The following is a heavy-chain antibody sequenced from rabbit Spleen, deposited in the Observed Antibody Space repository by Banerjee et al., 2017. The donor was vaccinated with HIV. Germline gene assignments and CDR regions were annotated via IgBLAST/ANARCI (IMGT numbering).Heavy chain of an antibody. CDR3: ARDLVAVIGWNFNL. V-gene: IGHV1S45*01. D-gene: IGHD1-1*01. CDR2: IYTGGGNT. J-gene: IGHJ4*01. CDR1: GFSFSNKAV. Sequence: QEQLVEYGGDLVQPEGSLTLTCKASGFSFSNKAVMCWVRQAPGKGLEWIACIYTGGGNTWYASWAKGRFTSSKTSSTTVTLQVASLTAADTATYFCARDLVAVIGWNFNLWGQGTLVTVS.